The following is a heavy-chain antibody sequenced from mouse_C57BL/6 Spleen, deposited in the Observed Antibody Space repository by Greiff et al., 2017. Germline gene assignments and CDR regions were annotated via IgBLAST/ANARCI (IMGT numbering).Heavy chain of an antibody. J-gene: IGHJ2*01. CDR1: GYTFTSYW. CDR2: IDPSDSYT. CDR3: ARRYGSLYYFDY. V-gene: IGHV1-69*01. Sequence: QVQLQQPGAELVMPGASVKLSCKASGYTFTSYWMHWVKQRPGQGLEWIGEIDPSDSYTNYNQKFKGKSTLTVDKSSSTAYMQLSSLTSEDSAVYDYARRYGSLYYFDYWGQGTTLTVSS. D-gene: IGHD1-1*01.